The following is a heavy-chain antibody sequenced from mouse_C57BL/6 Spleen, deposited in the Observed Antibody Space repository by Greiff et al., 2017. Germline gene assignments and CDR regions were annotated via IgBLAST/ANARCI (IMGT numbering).Heavy chain of an antibody. D-gene: IGHD1-1*01. CDR3: ARGGGGSSPSFDY. CDR1: GFTFSSYT. Sequence: EVHLVESGGGLVKPGGSLKLSCAASGFTFSSYTMSWVRQTPGKRLEWVATISGGGGNTYYPDSVKGRITISRDNAKNTLYLQLSSLSSEAAALYYGARGGGGSSPSFDYWGQGTTLTVSS. J-gene: IGHJ2*01. CDR2: ISGGGGNT. V-gene: IGHV5-9*01.